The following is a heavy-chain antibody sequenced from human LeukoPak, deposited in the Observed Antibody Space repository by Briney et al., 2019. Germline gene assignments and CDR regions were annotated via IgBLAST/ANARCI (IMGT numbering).Heavy chain of an antibody. CDR2: INTDGSST. D-gene: IGHD1-26*01. CDR1: GFTFSSYA. J-gene: IGHJ5*02. Sequence: GGSLRLSCAASGFTFSSYAMHWVRQAPGKGLVWVSRINTDGSSTNYADSVKGRFTISRDNAKNTLYLQMNSLRAEDTAVYYCARVIMGASNWFDPWGQGTLVTVSS. CDR3: ARVIMGASNWFDP. V-gene: IGHV3-74*01.